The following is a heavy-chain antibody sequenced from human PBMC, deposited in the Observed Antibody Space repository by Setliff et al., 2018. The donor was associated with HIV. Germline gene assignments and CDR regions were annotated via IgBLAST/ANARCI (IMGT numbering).Heavy chain of an antibody. J-gene: IGHJ4*02. D-gene: IGHD5-18*01. CDR2: INTDGSST. Sequence: GGSLRLSCAASGFTFSTTWMYWVRQAPGKGLVWVSRINTDGSSTTYADSVKGRFTISRDNAKNTLYLQMNSLRAEDTAVYYCAVTPMASSFDYWGQGALVTVSS. CDR1: GFTFSTTW. CDR3: AVTPMASSFDY. V-gene: IGHV3-74*01.